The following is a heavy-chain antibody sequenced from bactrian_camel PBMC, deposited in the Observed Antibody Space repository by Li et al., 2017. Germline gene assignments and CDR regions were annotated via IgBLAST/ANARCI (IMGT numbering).Heavy chain of an antibody. V-gene: IGHV3S44*01. J-gene: IGHJ6*01. CDR3: ASDYQFTTSRTCLSKTKVTEFTS. CDR1: GDTISRYC. D-gene: IGHD2*01. Sequence: VQLVESGGGSVQPGGSLRLSCVASGDTISRYCMGWFRQIPDKEREGVAMIDGDGRTTFADSVKGRFTISKDAKNTLDLQMNNLKPEDTGTYYCASDYQFTTSRTCLSKTKVTEFTSWGRGTQVTVS. CDR2: MIDGDGRT.